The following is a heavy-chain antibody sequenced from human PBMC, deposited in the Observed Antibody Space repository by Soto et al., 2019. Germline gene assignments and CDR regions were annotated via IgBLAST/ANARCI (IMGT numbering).Heavy chain of an antibody. CDR2: IFDSGNA. V-gene: IGHV4-59*08. D-gene: IGHD2-15*01. CDR1: GGSINSYC. CDR3: ARHRKTTVAKCYWEN. Sequence: QVPLQESGPGLVKPSETPSLTCTVSGGSINSYCWRRIRQPPGQGLEWIEYIFDSGNANYNPSLKSRVTISVDTSKNQFALKLTSVTAADTAGYYCARHRKTTVAKCYWENWGEGALVTVSS. J-gene: IGHJ4*02.